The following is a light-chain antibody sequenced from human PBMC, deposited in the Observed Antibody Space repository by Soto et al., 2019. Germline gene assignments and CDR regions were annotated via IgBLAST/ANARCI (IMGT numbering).Light chain of an antibody. CDR2: AYI. CDR3: AAWDDSLSTWV. J-gene: IGLJ3*02. Sequence: QSVLTQPPSVSGAPGQRVTISCTGRSSNIGAGYGVHWYQQLPGTAPKLLISAYINRPSGVPDRFSGPKSGTSASLAISGLRSEDESDYYCAAWDDSLSTWVFGGGTKVTVL. V-gene: IGLV1-40*01. CDR1: SSNIGAGYG.